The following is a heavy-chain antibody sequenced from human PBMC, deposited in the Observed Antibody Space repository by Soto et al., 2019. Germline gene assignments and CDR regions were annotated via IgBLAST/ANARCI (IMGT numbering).Heavy chain of an antibody. CDR2: ISYDGSNK. CDR3: ARDMTDRGDYWFDP. V-gene: IGHV3-30-3*01. D-gene: IGHD4-17*01. Sequence: GGSLRLSCAASGFTFSSYAMHWVRQAPGKGLEWVAVISYDGSNKYYADSVKGRFTISRDNSKNTLYLQMNSLRAEDTAVYYCARDMTDRGDYWFDPWGQGTLVTVSS. CDR1: GFTFSSYA. J-gene: IGHJ5*02.